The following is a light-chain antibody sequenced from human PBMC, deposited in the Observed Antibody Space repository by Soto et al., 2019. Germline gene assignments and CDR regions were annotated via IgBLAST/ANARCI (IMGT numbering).Light chain of an antibody. V-gene: IGKV3-15*01. CDR2: DAF. Sequence: EKVMTQSPATLSVSPGERATLSCRASQNVKTRLAWYQQKPGQAPRLLIYDAFTRATGIPARFSGSASGTDFTLTISSLQSEDFAVYYCQQYDEWPLTFGGGTKVEIK. CDR1: QNVKTR. CDR3: QQYDEWPLT. J-gene: IGKJ4*01.